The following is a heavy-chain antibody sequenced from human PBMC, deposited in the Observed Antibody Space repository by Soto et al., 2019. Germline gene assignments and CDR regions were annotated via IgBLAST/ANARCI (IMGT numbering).Heavy chain of an antibody. V-gene: IGHV3-21*04. J-gene: IGHJ4*02. Sequence: GGSLRLSCATSGFTFSTYAMNWVRQPPGKGLEWVSTISNSGRDTYYADSVKGRFTISRDNAKNTLYLQMNSLRAEDTAVYYCARDCLGSPACFYYWGQGTLVTVSS. CDR2: ISNSGRDT. D-gene: IGHD3-10*01. CDR3: ARDCLGSPACFYY. CDR1: GFTFSTYA.